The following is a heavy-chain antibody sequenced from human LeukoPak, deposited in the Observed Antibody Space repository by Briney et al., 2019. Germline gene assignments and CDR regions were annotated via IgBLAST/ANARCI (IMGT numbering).Heavy chain of an antibody. D-gene: IGHD3-9*01. CDR2: ISGSGGST. CDR1: GFTFSSYA. CDR3: AKDSDCLFESFCYGMDV. J-gene: IGHJ6*02. V-gene: IGHV3-23*01. Sequence: PGGSLRLSCAASGFTFSSYAMSWVRQAPGKGLEWVSAISGSGGSTYYADSVKGRFTISRDNSKNTLYLQMNSLRAEDTAVYYCAKDSDCLFESFCYGMDVWGQGTAVTVSS.